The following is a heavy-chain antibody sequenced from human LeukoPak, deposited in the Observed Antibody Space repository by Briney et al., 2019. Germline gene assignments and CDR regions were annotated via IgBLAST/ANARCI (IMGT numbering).Heavy chain of an antibody. CDR2: MYYSGST. J-gene: IGHJ5*02. D-gene: IGHD3-22*01. Sequence: PAETLSLTCTVSGGSSSSCDYYWRWIREPPGKCLERIGYMYYSGSTYYNPSLKSRATISVDTSKNQFSLKLSSVTAADTAVYYCARPYYYDSRIDPWGQGTLVTVSS. V-gene: IGHV4-30-4*01. CDR1: GGSSSSCDYY. CDR3: ARPYYYDSRIDP.